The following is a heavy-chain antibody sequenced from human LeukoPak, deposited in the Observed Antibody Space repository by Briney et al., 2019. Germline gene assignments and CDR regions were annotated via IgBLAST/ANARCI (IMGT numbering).Heavy chain of an antibody. J-gene: IGHJ4*02. CDR1: GFTFSSYA. CDR3: AKVPIDETIVVVPAAPWWYFDY. V-gene: IGHV3-23*01. D-gene: IGHD2-2*01. CDR2: ISGSGGST. Sequence: GGSLRLSCAASGFTFSSYAMSWVRQAPGKGLEWVSAISGSGGSTYYAVSVKGRFTISRDNAKNTLYLQINSLRAEDTAVYYCAKVPIDETIVVVPAAPWWYFDYWGQGTLVTVSS.